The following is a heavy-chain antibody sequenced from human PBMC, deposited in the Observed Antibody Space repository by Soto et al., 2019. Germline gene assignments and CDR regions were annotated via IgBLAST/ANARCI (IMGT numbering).Heavy chain of an antibody. CDR1: GGSVSSGSYY. V-gene: IGHV4-61*01. Sequence: SETLSLTCSVSGGSVSSGSYYWSWIRQPPGKGLEWIGYIYYSGSTKYNPSLKSRVTISVDTSKNQFSLKLSSVTAADTAVYYCARAGLGDGSDYWGQGTLVTVSS. D-gene: IGHD1-26*01. CDR3: ARAGLGDGSDY. J-gene: IGHJ4*02. CDR2: IYYSGST.